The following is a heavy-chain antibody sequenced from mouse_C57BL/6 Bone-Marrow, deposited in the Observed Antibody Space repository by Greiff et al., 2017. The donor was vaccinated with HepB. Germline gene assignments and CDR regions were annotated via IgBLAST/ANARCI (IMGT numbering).Heavy chain of an antibody. J-gene: IGHJ2*01. Sequence: EVKLVESGGDLVKPGGSLKLSCAASGFTFSSYGMSWVRQTPDKRLEWVATISSGGSYTYYPDSVKGRFTISRDNAKNTLYLQMSSLKSEDTAMYYCARWFIDYWGQGTTLTVSS. CDR3: ARWFIDY. CDR2: ISSGGSYT. D-gene: IGHD2-2*01. V-gene: IGHV5-6*02. CDR1: GFTFSSYG.